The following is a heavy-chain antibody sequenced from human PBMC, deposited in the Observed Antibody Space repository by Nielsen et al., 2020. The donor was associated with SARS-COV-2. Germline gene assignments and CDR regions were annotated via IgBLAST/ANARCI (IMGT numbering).Heavy chain of an antibody. V-gene: IGHV1-2*06. CDR3: ARVEGGAARSRGQRYYYYYGMDV. Sequence: WVRQAPGQGLEWMGRINPNSGGTNYAQKFQGRVTMTGDTSISTAYMELSRLRSDDTAVYYCARVEGGAARSRGQRYYYYYGMDVWGQGATVTVSS. J-gene: IGHJ6*02. D-gene: IGHD6-6*01. CDR2: INPNSGGT.